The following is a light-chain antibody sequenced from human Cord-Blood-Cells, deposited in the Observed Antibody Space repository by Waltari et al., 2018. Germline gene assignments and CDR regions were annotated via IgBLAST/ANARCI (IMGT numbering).Light chain of an antibody. CDR2: RNN. CDR3: CSYAGSYNVV. J-gene: IGLJ2*01. Sequence: QSVLTQPPSASGTPGQRVTISCSGSSSNIGRNYVYWYQQLPGTAPKLLIYRNNQRPSGVPDRFSGSKSGTSASLTISGLQAEDEADYYCCSYAGSYNVVFGGGTKLTVL. V-gene: IGLV1-47*01. CDR1: SSNIGRNY.